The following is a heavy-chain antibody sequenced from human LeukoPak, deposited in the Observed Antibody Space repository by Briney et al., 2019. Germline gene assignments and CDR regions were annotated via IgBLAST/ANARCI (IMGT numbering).Heavy chain of an antibody. CDR1: GGSVSSNIYY. CDR3: AREDSSGYLGY. D-gene: IGHD3-22*01. CDR2: IYYSGRT. Sequence: SETLSLTCTVSGGSVSSNIYYWNWIRQPPGKGLEWIGYIYYSGRTNYNPSLKSRVTISVDTSKNQFSLKLTSLTAADTAVYYCAREDSSGYLGYWGQGTLVTVSS. V-gene: IGHV4-61*01. J-gene: IGHJ4*02.